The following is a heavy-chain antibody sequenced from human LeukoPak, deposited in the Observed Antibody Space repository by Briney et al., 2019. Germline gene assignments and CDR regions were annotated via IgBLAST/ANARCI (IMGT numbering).Heavy chain of an antibody. V-gene: IGHV3-30*03. D-gene: IGHD2-2*01. CDR3: ARGNYCSSTSCPLLLYYGMDV. Sequence: GGSLRLSCAASGFTFSSYGMHWVRQAPGKGLEWVAVISYDGSNKYYADSVKGRFTISRDNSRNTLYLQMNSLRAEDTAVYYCARGNYCSSTSCPLLLYYGMDVWGQGTTVTVSS. CDR1: GFTFSSYG. CDR2: ISYDGSNK. J-gene: IGHJ6*02.